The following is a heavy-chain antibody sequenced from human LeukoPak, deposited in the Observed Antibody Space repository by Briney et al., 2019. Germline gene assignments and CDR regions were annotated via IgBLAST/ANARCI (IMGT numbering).Heavy chain of an antibody. Sequence: ASVKVSCKASGYTFTSYGISWVRQAPGQGLEWMGWISAYNGNTNYAQKLQGRVTMTTDTSTSTAYVELRSLRSDDTAVYYCARRTTGTTGGVFDYWGQGTLVTVSS. D-gene: IGHD1-1*01. V-gene: IGHV1-18*01. CDR3: ARRTTGTTGGVFDY. CDR1: GYTFTSYG. CDR2: ISAYNGNT. J-gene: IGHJ4*02.